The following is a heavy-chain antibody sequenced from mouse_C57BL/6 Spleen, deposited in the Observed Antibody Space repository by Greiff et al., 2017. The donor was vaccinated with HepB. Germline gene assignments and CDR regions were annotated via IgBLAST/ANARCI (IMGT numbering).Heavy chain of an antibody. Sequence: EVKLVESGGGLVKPGGSLKLSCAASGFTFSDYGMHWVRQAPEKGLEWVAYISSGSSTIYYADTVKGRFTISRDNAKNTLFLQMTSLRSEDTAMYYCARPATMITTGGTCAMDYWGQGTSVTVSS. J-gene: IGHJ4*01. CDR1: GFTFSDYG. D-gene: IGHD2-4*01. CDR2: ISSGSSTI. V-gene: IGHV5-17*01. CDR3: ARPATMITTGGTCAMDY.